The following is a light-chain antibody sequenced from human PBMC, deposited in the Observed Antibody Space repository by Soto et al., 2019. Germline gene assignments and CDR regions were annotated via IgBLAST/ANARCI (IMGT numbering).Light chain of an antibody. CDR1: SSDVGGYNY. CDR2: DVS. V-gene: IGLV2-14*01. J-gene: IGLJ1*01. CDR3: SSYTSSSPYV. Sequence: QSALTQPASVSGSPGQSITISCTGTSSDVGGYNYVSWYQQHPGKAPKLMIYDVSNRPSGVSNRFSGSKSGSTASLTISGLQAEDEADHYCSSYTSSSPYVFGTGTKVTVL.